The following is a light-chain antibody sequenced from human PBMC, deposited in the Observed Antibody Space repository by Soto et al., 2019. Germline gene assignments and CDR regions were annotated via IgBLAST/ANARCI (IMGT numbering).Light chain of an antibody. CDR2: GAS. Sequence: IVMTQSPATLSVSPGERATLSCRASQSVSSTVAWYQQKPGQAPRLLIFGASNRATRIPTRFSGTGSGTEFTLTISSLQSEDFAVYYCQYYNNWPPSWTFAQGTKVDIK. J-gene: IGKJ1*01. CDR3: QYYNNWPPSWT. CDR1: QSVSST. V-gene: IGKV3-15*01.